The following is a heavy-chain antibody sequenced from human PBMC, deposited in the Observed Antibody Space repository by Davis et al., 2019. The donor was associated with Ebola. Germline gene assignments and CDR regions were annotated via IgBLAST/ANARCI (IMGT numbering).Heavy chain of an antibody. CDR1: GYSFTNYW. Sequence: GESLKISCQVSGYSFTNYWITWVRQMPGKGLEWMGRIDPTDSETNYSPSFQGHVTFSIDKSINTAYLQLTSLKASDTATYFCARPAYGGSSGYFDSWGQGTLVTVSS. D-gene: IGHD4-23*01. CDR2: IDPTDSET. J-gene: IGHJ4*02. CDR3: ARPAYGGSSGYFDS. V-gene: IGHV5-10-1*01.